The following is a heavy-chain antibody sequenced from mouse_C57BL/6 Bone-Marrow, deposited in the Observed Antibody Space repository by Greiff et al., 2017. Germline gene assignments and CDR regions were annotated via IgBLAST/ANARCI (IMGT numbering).Heavy chain of an antibody. D-gene: IGHD2-3*01. J-gene: IGHJ4*01. CDR3: ARSPGDGYFLMDY. Sequence: ESGPGILQSSQTLSLTCSFSGFPLSTSGMGVSWIRQPSGKGLEWLAHIYWDDDKRYNPSLKSRLTISKDTSRNQVFLKITSVDTADTATYYCARSPGDGYFLMDYWGQGTSVTVSS. CDR1: GFPLSTSGMG. V-gene: IGHV8-12*01. CDR2: IYWDDDK.